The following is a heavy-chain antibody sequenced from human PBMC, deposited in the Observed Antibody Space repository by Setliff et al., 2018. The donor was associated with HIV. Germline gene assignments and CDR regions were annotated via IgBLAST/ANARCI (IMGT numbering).Heavy chain of an antibody. V-gene: IGHV4-31*03. D-gene: IGHD6-19*01. CDR2: SDYNGRT. CDR3: ASVGSGWSHNWFDP. Sequence: LSLTCTVSGGSISTGGYYWSWVRQQPGKGLEWIGYSDYNGRTYYKPSLKSRVTISVDKSKNQFSLKLSSVTAADTAVYYCASVGSGWSHNWFDPWGQGTLVTVPQ. CDR1: GGSISTGGYY. J-gene: IGHJ5*02.